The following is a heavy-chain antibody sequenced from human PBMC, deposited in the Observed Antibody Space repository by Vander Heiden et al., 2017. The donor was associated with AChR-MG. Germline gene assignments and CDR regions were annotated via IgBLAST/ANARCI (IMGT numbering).Heavy chain of an antibody. V-gene: IGHV3-23*01. CDR1: GFTFSSYA. D-gene: IGHD6-19*01. Sequence: EVQLLESGGGLVQPGGSLRLSCAASGFTFSSYAMSGVRQAPGKGLEWVSAISGSGGSTYYADSVKGRFTISRDNSKNTLYLQMNSLRAEDTAVYYCAKDGGRQWPSPTPFDYWGQGTLVTVSS. CDR3: AKDGGRQWPSPTPFDY. CDR2: ISGSGGST. J-gene: IGHJ4*02.